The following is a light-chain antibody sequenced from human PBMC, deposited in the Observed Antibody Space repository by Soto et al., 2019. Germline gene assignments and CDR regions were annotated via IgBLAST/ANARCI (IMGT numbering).Light chain of an antibody. Sequence: AIQMTQSPSSLSASVGDRVTITCRASQGIRNDLDWFQQKPGKAPKLLIYAASNLQSGVPARFSGSGSGTDFTLTISSPQPEDFATYYCLEKYFYPFTFGRGTKVDIK. V-gene: IGKV1-6*01. CDR2: AAS. CDR1: QGIRND. J-gene: IGKJ3*01. CDR3: LEKYFYPFT.